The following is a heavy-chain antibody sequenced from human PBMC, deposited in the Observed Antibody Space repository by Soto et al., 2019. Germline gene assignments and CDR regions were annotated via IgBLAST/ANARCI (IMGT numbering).Heavy chain of an antibody. Sequence: GGSLRLSCAAPGFTFSSYAMSWVRQAPGKGLEWVSAISGSGGSTYYADSVKGRFTISRDNSKNTLYLQMNSLRAEDTAVYYCAKDLTYSGSPSWFDPWGQGTLVTVSS. V-gene: IGHV3-23*01. CDR3: AKDLTYSGSPSWFDP. CDR2: ISGSGGST. D-gene: IGHD1-26*01. J-gene: IGHJ5*02. CDR1: GFTFSSYA.